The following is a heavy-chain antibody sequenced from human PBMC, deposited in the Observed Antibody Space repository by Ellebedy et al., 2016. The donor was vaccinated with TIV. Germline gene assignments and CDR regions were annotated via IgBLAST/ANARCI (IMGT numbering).Heavy chain of an antibody. D-gene: IGHD3-10*01. J-gene: IGHJ4*02. CDR3: ARSVIGKEDFDY. CDR1: EFTFSYYA. Sequence: GESLKISCAASEFTFSYYAMHWVRQAPGKGLEWVAVISHDGSTKYYADSVKGRFTISRDNSKNTLYLQMNSLTTEDTAVYYFARSVIGKEDFDYWGQGSLFSVSS. V-gene: IGHV3-30-3*01. CDR2: ISHDGSTK.